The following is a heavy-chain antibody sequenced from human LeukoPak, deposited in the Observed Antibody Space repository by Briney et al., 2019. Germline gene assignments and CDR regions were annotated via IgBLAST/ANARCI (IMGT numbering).Heavy chain of an antibody. Sequence: GRSLRLSCAASGFTFSSYAMHWVRQAPGKGLEWVAVISYDGSNKYYADSVKGRFTISRDNSKNTLYLQMNSLRAEDTAVYYCAKAYSSGWYVESGFDYWGQGTLVTVSS. J-gene: IGHJ4*02. CDR3: AKAYSSGWYVESGFDY. V-gene: IGHV3-30-3*01. CDR2: ISYDGSNK. CDR1: GFTFSSYA. D-gene: IGHD6-19*01.